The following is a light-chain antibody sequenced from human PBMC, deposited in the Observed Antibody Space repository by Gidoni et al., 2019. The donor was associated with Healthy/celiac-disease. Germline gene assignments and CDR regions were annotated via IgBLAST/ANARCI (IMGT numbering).Light chain of an antibody. CDR1: QSVSSN. CDR3: QQYNNRPPWT. Sequence: DIVMTQPSATLSVSPGERATLSCRASQSVSSNLAWYQQKPGLAPRLLIDGASTRATGSPARFSGSGSGTEVTLTISSLQSEDFAVYYCQQYNNRPPWTFGQGTKVEIK. CDR2: GAS. J-gene: IGKJ1*01. V-gene: IGKV3-15*01.